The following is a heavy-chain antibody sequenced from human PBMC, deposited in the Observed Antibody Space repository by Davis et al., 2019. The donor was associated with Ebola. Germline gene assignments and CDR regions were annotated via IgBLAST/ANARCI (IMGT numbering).Heavy chain of an antibody. Sequence: GGPLRLSCKDSENTFTSYWFGWVRQRPGKGLEWVGLIYTGYSDTRYSPSFRGQVTISADKSTRSAYLQWGSLKASDTAMYYCASLRRTITGMDDGFDLWGQGTMVTVSS. CDR3: ASLRRTITGMDDGFDL. J-gene: IGHJ3*01. D-gene: IGHD1-20*01. CDR2: IYTGYSDT. CDR1: ENTFTSYW. V-gene: IGHV5-51*01.